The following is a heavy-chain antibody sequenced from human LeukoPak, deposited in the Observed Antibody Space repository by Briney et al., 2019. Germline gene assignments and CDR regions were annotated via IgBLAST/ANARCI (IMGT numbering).Heavy chain of an antibody. V-gene: IGHV3-23*01. D-gene: IGHD2-15*01. CDR3: AKVPGGQYYFDY. CDR2: SSGSGGST. Sequence: GSLRLSCAASGFTFSSYSMSWVRQAPGKGLEWVSASSGSGGSTYYADSVKGRFTISRDNSKNTMYLQMNSLRAEDTAVYYCAKVPGGQYYFDYWGQGTPVTVSS. J-gene: IGHJ4*02. CDR1: GFTFSSYS.